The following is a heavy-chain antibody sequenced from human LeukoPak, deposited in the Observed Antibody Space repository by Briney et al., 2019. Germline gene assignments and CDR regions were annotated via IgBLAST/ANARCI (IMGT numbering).Heavy chain of an antibody. D-gene: IGHD1-26*01. Sequence: PSETLSLTCTVSGGSISSSSYYWGWIRQPPGKGLEWIGSIYYSGSTYYNPSLKSRVTISVDTSKNQFSLKLSSVTAADTAVYYCARHVATIAPHPVGATTAWGQGTLVTVSS. CDR2: IYYSGST. V-gene: IGHV4-39*01. J-gene: IGHJ5*02. CDR3: ARHVATIAPHPVGATTA. CDR1: GGSISSSSYY.